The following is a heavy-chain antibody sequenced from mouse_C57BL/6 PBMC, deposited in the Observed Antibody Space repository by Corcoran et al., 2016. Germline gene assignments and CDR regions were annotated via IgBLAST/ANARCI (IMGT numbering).Heavy chain of an antibody. V-gene: IGHV1-26*01. CDR2: INPNNGGT. CDR3: ARGKPFAY. Sequence: EVQLQQSGPELVKPGASVKISCKASGYTFTDYYMNWVKQSHGKSLEWIGDINPNNGGTSYNQKFKGKATLTVDKSSSTAYMELRSLTSEDSAVYYCARGKPFAYWGQGTLVTVS. CDR1: GYTFTDYY. J-gene: IGHJ3*01.